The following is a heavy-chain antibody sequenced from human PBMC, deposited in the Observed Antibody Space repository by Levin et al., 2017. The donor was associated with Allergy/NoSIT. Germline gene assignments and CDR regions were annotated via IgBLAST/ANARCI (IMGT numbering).Heavy chain of an antibody. J-gene: IGHJ6*02. CDR2: IYYSGST. CDR3: AKSRGGDSTYYYYYGIDV. D-gene: IGHD2-21*01. V-gene: IGHV4-39*01. CDR1: GGSISTSDHY. Sequence: SETLSLTCTVSGGSISTSDHYWDWIRQPPGKGLEWIGNIYYSGSTYYNPSLKSRVTISVDTSKNQFSLKLSSVSAADTALYYCAKSRGGDSTYYYYYGIDVWGQGTTVTVSS.